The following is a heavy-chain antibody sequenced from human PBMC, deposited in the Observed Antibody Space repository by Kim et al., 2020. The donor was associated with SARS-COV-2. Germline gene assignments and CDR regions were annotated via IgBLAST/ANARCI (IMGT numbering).Heavy chain of an antibody. Sequence: SETLSLTCTVSGGSISSGGYYWSWIRQHPGKGLEWIGYIYHSGSTYYNPSLKSRVTISVDTSKNQFSLKLSSVTAADTAVYYCASVAAVAYYYGMDVWGQGTTVTVSS. J-gene: IGHJ6*02. CDR1: GGSISSGGYY. CDR2: IYHSGST. D-gene: IGHD6-13*01. V-gene: IGHV4-31*03. CDR3: ASVAAVAYYYGMDV.